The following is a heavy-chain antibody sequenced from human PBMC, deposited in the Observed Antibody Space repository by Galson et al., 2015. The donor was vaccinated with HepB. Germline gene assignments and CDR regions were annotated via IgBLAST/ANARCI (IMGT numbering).Heavy chain of an antibody. CDR1: GFALRGYG. Sequence: SLRLSCAASGFALRGYGMHWVRQAPGKGLEWLSYISGSSVSIYYADSVKGRFTISRDNDQNSLYLQMDSLRVEDTAVYYCARVYCTGGSCYGTGFDYWGQGILVTVSS. CDR3: ARVYCTGGSCYGTGFDY. D-gene: IGHD2-8*02. J-gene: IGHJ4*02. CDR2: ISGSSVSI. V-gene: IGHV3-48*01.